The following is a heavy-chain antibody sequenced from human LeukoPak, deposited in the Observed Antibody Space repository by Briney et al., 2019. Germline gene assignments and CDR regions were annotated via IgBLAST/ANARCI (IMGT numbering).Heavy chain of an antibody. CDR1: GFTFDDYV. D-gene: IGHD6-19*01. V-gene: IGHV3-9*01. J-gene: IGHJ6*02. CDR2: ISWNSGSI. CDR3: AKGSVADYYFYGMDV. Sequence: SGRSLRLSCAASGFTFDDYVMHWVRQAPGKGLEWVSGISWNSGSIGYADSVKGRFTISRDNAKNSLYLRMNSLRAEDTALYYCAKGSVADYYFYGMDVWGQGITVTVSS.